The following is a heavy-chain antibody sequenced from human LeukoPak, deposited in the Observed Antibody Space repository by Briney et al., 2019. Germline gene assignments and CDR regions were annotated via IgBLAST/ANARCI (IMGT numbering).Heavy chain of an antibody. CDR2: IYTSGST. J-gene: IGHJ6*03. CDR3: ARAGYFDSKGYYMDV. V-gene: IGHV4-61*02. D-gene: IGHD3-9*01. CDR1: GGSISSGSYY. Sequence: SETLSLTCTVSGGSISSGSYYWSWIRQPAGKGLEWIGRIYTSGSTNYNPSLKSRVTISVDTSKNQFSLKLSSVTAADTAVYYCARAGYFDSKGYYMDVWGKGTTVTISS.